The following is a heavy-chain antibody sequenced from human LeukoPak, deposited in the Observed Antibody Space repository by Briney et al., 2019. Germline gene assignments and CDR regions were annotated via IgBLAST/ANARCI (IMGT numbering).Heavy chain of an antibody. CDR1: GASISSWY. CDR3: AKGTGDEGYYFDY. Sequence: ETLSLTCTVSGASISSWYWSWIRQPPGKGLEWVSGIRVSYNTYYADSVKGRFTISRDNSDNTLYLQMSGLRADDTAVYYCAKGTGDEGYYFDYWGQGTLVTVSS. CDR2: IRVSYNT. D-gene: IGHD7-27*01. J-gene: IGHJ4*02. V-gene: IGHV3-23*01.